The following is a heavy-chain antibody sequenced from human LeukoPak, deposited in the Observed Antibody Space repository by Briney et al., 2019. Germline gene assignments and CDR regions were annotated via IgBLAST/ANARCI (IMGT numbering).Heavy chain of an antibody. V-gene: IGHV1-24*01. CDR3: ATGYDILTGSRYGMDV. D-gene: IGHD3-9*01. CDR1: GYTLTELS. Sequence: ASVKVSCKVSGYTLTELSMHWVRQAPGKELEWMGGSDPEDGETIYAQKFQGRVTMTEDTSTDTAYMELSSLRSEDTAVYYCATGYDILTGSRYGMDVWGKGTTVTVSS. J-gene: IGHJ6*04. CDR2: SDPEDGET.